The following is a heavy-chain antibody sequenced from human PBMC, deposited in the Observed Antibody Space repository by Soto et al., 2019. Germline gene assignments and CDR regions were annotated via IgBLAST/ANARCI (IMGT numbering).Heavy chain of an antibody. CDR3: ARDRPSPYCSSTSCSSYFDY. Sequence: GGSLRLSCAASGFTFSTYAMQWVRQAPGKGLEWVAVISYDGSNKYYADSVKGRFTISRDNTKNTLYLQMNSLRAEDTAVYYCARDRPSPYCSSTSCSSYFDYWGQGTLVTVSS. CDR1: GFTFSTYA. V-gene: IGHV3-30-3*01. J-gene: IGHJ4*02. D-gene: IGHD2-2*01. CDR2: ISYDGSNK.